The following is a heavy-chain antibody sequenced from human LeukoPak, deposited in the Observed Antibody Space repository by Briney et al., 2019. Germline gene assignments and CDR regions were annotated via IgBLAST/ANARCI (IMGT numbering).Heavy chain of an antibody. CDR2: INHSGST. D-gene: IGHD2-2*01. Sequence: KAGGSLRLSCAASGFTFSNAWMSWVRQPPGKGLEWIGEINHSGSTNYNPSLKSRVTISVDTSKNQFSLKLSSVTAADTAVYYCARRRRILGNIVVVPAAALGRYYFDYWGQGTLVTVSS. CDR1: GFTFSNAW. CDR3: ARRRRILGNIVVVPAAALGRYYFDY. V-gene: IGHV4-34*01. J-gene: IGHJ4*02.